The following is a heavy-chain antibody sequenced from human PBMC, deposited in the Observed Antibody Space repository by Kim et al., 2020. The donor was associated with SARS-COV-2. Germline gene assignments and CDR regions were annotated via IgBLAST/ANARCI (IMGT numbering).Heavy chain of an antibody. V-gene: IGHV3-11*05. CDR3: ARAHYYDSSGYYHY. Sequence: AESLKGRLTISTDNAKHSLYLPMNSLRAEDTAVYYCARAHYYDSSGYYHYWGQGTLVTVSS. J-gene: IGHJ4*02. D-gene: IGHD3-22*01.